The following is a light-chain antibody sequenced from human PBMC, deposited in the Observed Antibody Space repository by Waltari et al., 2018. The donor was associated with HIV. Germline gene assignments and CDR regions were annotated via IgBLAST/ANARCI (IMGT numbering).Light chain of an antibody. V-gene: IGLV2-14*01. J-gene: IGLJ2*01. CDR3: SSYTSSSTLL. CDR1: SSAVGGYNY. Sequence: QSALTQPASVSGSPGQSITLSSTGTSSAVGGYNYVSWYQQPPGKAPKLMIYEVSNRPSGVSNRFSGSKSGNTASLTISGLQAEDEADYYCSSYTSSSTLLFGGGTKLTVL. CDR2: EVS.